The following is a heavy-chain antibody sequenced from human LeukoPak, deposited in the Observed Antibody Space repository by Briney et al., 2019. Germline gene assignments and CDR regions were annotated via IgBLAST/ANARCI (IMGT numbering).Heavy chain of an antibody. CDR1: DDSISSYY. Sequence: SETLSLTCTVSDDSISSYYWSWIRQPPGKGLERIGYVSYSGSTNYSPSLKSRVTISVDTSMNQFSLKLTSVTAADTAVYYCARLGALKLVGPDYYYYGLDVWGQATTVTVSS. V-gene: IGHV4-59*08. J-gene: IGHJ6*02. CDR3: ARLGALKLVGPDYYYYGLDV. CDR2: VSYSGST. D-gene: IGHD1-26*01.